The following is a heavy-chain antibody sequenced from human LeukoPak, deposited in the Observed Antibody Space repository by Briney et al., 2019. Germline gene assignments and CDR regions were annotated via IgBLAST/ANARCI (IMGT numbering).Heavy chain of an antibody. V-gene: IGHV1-18*01. CDR2: INTYNDNT. D-gene: IGHD1-26*01. Sequence: ASVTVSSKPSGYTFTSYGMSWVRQAPGQGLEWMGWINTYNDNTDYAQKVQGRVTMTTDTSTSTAYMELTSLRSDDTAVYYCARGWELHEWGQGTLVTVSS. J-gene: IGHJ4*02. CDR3: ARGWELHE. CDR1: GYTFTSYG.